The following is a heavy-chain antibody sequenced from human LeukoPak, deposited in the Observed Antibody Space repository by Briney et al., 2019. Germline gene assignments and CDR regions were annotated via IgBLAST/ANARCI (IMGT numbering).Heavy chain of an antibody. CDR2: IYYSGST. CDR3: ARVTPVGAFDY. Sequence: SETLSLTCTVSGVSVSSGSYYWSWLRQPPGKGPEWIGYIYYSGSTNYNPSLKSRVTISVDTSKNQFSLKLSSVTAADTAVYYCARVTPVGAFDYWGQGTLVTVSS. V-gene: IGHV4-61*01. J-gene: IGHJ4*02. CDR1: GVSVSSGSYY.